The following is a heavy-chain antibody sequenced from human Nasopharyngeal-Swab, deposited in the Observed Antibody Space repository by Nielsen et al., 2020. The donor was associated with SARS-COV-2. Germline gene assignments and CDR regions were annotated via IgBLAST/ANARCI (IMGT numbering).Heavy chain of an antibody. CDR1: GFSFSTYW. Sequence: GESLKISCVASGFSFSTYWMSWVRQAPGKGLEWVGRTRNKANSYTTEYAASVKGRFTISRDDSENSVYLQMNSLKTEDTAVYYCARGATIFGVVLGDSYGMDVWGQGTTVTVFS. V-gene: IGHV3-72*01. CDR3: ARGATIFGVVLGDSYGMDV. D-gene: IGHD3-3*01. J-gene: IGHJ6*02. CDR2: TRNKANSYTT.